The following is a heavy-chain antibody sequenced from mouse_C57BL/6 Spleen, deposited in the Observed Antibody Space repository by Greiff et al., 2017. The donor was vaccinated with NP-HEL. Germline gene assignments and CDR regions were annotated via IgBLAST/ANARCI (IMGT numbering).Heavy chain of an antibody. CDR1: GFSLTSYG. J-gene: IGHJ4*01. Sequence: QVQLQQSGPGLVQPSQSLSITCTVSGFSLTSYGVHWVRQSPGKGLEWLGVIWRGGSTDYNAAFMSRLSITKDNSKSQVFFKMNSLQADDTAIYYCAKRRDGSSPYAMDYWGQGTSVTVSS. CDR3: AKRRDGSSPYAMDY. D-gene: IGHD1-1*01. CDR2: IWRGGST. V-gene: IGHV2-5*01.